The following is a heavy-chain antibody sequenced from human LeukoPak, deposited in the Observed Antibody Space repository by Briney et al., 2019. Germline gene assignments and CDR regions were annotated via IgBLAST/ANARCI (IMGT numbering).Heavy chain of an antibody. CDR2: IYYSGST. Sequence: SETLSLTCTVSGGSISSYYWSWIRQPPGKGLEWIGYIYYSGSTNYNPSLKSRVTISVDTSKNQFSLKLSSVTAADTAVYYCARGGTGPWDYFDYWGQGTLVTVSS. CDR3: ARGGTGPWDYFDY. D-gene: IGHD3-16*01. V-gene: IGHV4-59*01. CDR1: GGSISSYY. J-gene: IGHJ4*02.